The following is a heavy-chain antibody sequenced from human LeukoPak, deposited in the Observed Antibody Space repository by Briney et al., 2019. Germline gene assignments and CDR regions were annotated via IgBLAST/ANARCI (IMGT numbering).Heavy chain of an antibody. V-gene: IGHV4-39*07. CDR2: IYYSGST. CDR3: ARRDAAAYYFDF. J-gene: IGHJ4*02. CDR1: GGSISSSSYY. D-gene: IGHD2-15*01. Sequence: SETLSLTCTVSGGSISSSSYYWGWIRQPPGKGLEWIGSIYYSGSTYYNPSLKSRVTISVDTSKNQLSLKLSSVTAADTAVYYCARRDAAAYYFDFWGQGTLVTVSS.